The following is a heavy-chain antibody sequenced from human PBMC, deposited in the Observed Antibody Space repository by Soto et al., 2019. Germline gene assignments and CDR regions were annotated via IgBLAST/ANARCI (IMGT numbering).Heavy chain of an antibody. D-gene: IGHD1-26*01. Sequence: EVQLVESGGGLVKPGGSLRLSCAASGFTFSKAWMSWVRQAPGKGPEWVGRVKSKTDGETTGYATPVRGRFTISRDDSKNMLYLQMNSLKTEDTALYYCTADGRRTEVWGFDPWGQGTLVTVSS. CDR3: TADGRRTEVWGFDP. CDR1: GFTFSKAW. J-gene: IGHJ5*02. CDR2: VKSKTDGETT. V-gene: IGHV3-15*01.